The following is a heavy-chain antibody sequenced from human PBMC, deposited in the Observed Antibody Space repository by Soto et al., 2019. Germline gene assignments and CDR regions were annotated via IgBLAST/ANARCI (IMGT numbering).Heavy chain of an antibody. V-gene: IGHV3-48*02. J-gene: IGHJ6*02. CDR3: ARDLAARRDYGMDV. CDR2: ISSSSSTI. CDR1: GFTFSSYS. Sequence: SVGSLRLSCAASGFTFSSYSMNWVRQAPGKGLEWVSYISSSSSTIYYADSVKGRFTISRDNAKNSLYLQMNSLRDEDTAVYYCARDLAARRDYGMDVWGQGTTVTVSS. D-gene: IGHD6-6*01.